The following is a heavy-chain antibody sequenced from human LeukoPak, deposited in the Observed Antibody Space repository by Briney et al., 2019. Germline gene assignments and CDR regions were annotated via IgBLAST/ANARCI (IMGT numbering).Heavy chain of an antibody. J-gene: IGHJ4*02. CDR3: AKPYITAFSHKYYFDY. D-gene: IGHD1-14*01. CDR1: GFTFSSYA. CDR2: ISGSGGST. Sequence: TGGSLRLSCAASGFTFSSYAMSWVRQAPGKGLEWVSAISGSGGSTYYADSVKGRFTISRDNSKNTLYLQMNSLRAEDTAVYYCAKPYITAFSHKYYFDYWGQGTLVTVSS. V-gene: IGHV3-23*01.